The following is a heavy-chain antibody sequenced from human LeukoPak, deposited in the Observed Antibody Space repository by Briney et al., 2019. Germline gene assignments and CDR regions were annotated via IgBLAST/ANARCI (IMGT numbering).Heavy chain of an antibody. CDR1: GYTFTSYA. D-gene: IGHD3-9*01. CDR2: INAGNGNT. Sequence: ASVKVSCKASGYTFTSYAMHWVRQAPGQRLEWMGWINAGNGNTKYSQKFQGRVTITRDTSASTAYMELSSLRSEDTAVYYCASRPYYDILTGPNWFDPWGQGTLVTVSS. V-gene: IGHV1-3*01. J-gene: IGHJ5*02. CDR3: ASRPYYDILTGPNWFDP.